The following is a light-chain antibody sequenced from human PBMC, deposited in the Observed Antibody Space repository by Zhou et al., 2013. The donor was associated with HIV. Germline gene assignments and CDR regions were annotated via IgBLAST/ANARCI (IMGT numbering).Light chain of an antibody. CDR1: QGISSY. CDR2: AAS. Sequence: AIRITQSPSSLSASTGDRVTITCRASQGISSYLAWYQQKPGKAPKLLIYAASTLQSGVPSRFSGSGSGTDFTLTISCLQSEDFATYYCQQGDTFPWTFGQGTKVEIK. CDR3: QQGDTFPWT. J-gene: IGKJ1*01. V-gene: IGKV1-8*01.